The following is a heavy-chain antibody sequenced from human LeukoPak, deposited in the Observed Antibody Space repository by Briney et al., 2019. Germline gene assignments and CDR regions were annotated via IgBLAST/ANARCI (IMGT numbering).Heavy chain of an antibody. V-gene: IGHV3-21*01. D-gene: IGHD3-22*01. CDR3: ARSDSSGYYGTFDY. Sequence: PGGSLRLSCAASGFTFSSYSMNWVRQAPGKGLGWVASISSYSSYYADSVKGRFTISRDNAKNSLYLQMNSLRAEDTAVYYCARSDSSGYYGTFDYWGQGTLVTVSS. CDR1: GFTFSSYS. CDR2: ISSYSS. J-gene: IGHJ4*02.